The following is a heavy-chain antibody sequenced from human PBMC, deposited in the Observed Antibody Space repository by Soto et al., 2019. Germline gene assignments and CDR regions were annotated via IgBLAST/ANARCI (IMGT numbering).Heavy chain of an antibody. CDR1: GFTFSSYG. D-gene: IGHD6-19*01. Sequence: QVQLVESGGGVVQPGRSLRLSCAASGFTFSSYGMHWVRQAPGKGLEWVAVIWYDGSNKYYADSVKGRFTISRDNSKNTLYLQMNSLRAEDTAVYYCARTPAGSGWTIWYFDLWGRGTLVTVSS. J-gene: IGHJ2*01. CDR3: ARTPAGSGWTIWYFDL. V-gene: IGHV3-33*01. CDR2: IWYDGSNK.